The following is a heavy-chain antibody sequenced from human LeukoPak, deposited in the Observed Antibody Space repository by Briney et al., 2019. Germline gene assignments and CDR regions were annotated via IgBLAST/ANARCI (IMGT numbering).Heavy chain of an antibody. V-gene: IGHV4-30-2*01. CDR2: IYHSGST. D-gene: IGHD3-16*01. CDR1: GGSISSGGYS. Sequence: ASETLSLTCAVSGGSISSGGYSWSWIRQPPGKGLEWIGYIYHSGSTYYNPSLKSRVTISVDKSKNQFSLKLSSVTAADTAVYYCARVWGSFDDAFDIWGQGTMVTVSS. J-gene: IGHJ3*02. CDR3: ARVWGSFDDAFDI.